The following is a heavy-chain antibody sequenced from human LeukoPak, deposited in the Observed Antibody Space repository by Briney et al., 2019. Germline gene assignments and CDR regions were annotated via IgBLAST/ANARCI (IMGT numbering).Heavy chain of an antibody. J-gene: IGHJ4*02. Sequence: PSETLSLTCAVSGASINDFYWTWIRQPPGKGLDWIGYVYYGGSTNYNPSLKSRVSMSVDTSKNQFSLTLTSVTVADTAFYYCARGGIRGYSAFDNLDFWGLGTHVTVSS. CDR3: ARGGIRGYSAFDNLDF. CDR2: VYYGGST. D-gene: IGHD5-12*01. V-gene: IGHV4-59*01. CDR1: GASINDFY.